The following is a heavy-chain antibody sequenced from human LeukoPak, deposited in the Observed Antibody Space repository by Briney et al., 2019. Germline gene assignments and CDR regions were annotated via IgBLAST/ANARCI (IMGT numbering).Heavy chain of an antibody. Sequence: PSETLSLTCTVSGGSISSYYWSWIRQSPGEGLEWIGYIYVTGTRYNPYLQSRVTISVDRSRNQFFLKMSSVTAADTAVYYCARHIGGGIEDMDVWGKGTKVIVSS. CDR2: IYVTGT. J-gene: IGHJ6*03. CDR3: ARHIGGGIEDMDV. D-gene: IGHD3-16*02. CDR1: GGSISSYY. V-gene: IGHV4-59*08.